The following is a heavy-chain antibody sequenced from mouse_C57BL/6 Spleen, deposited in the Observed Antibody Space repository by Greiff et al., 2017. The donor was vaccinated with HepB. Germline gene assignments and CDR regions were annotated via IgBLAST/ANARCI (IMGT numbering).Heavy chain of an antibody. V-gene: IGHV1-9*01. CDR3: ARGAYYYGSSSPWYFDV. J-gene: IGHJ1*03. Sequence: QVQLKQSGAELMKPGASVKLSCKATGYTFTGYWIEWVKQRPGHGLEWIGEILPGSGSTNYNEKFKGKATFTADTSSNTAYMQLSSLTTEDSAIYYCARGAYYYGSSSPWYFDVWGTGTTVTVSS. D-gene: IGHD1-1*01. CDR2: ILPGSGST. CDR1: GYTFTGYW.